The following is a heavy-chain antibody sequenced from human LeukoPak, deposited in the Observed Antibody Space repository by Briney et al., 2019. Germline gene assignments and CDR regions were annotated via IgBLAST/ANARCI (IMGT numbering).Heavy chain of an antibody. V-gene: IGHV3-53*01. CDR2: IYSGGGT. Sequence: AGSLRLSCAASEFTVSANYLSWVRQPPGKGPEWVADIYSGGGTYEADSVKGRFGIYRDNSKNTLYLQMSSLRVEDTAVYFCARERFGAGSYYLDFWGRGILVTVSS. D-gene: IGHD3-10*01. CDR1: EFTVSANY. J-gene: IGHJ4*02. CDR3: ARERFGAGSYYLDF.